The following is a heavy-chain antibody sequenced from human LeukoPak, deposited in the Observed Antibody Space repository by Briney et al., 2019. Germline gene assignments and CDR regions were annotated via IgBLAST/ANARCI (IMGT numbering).Heavy chain of an antibody. Sequence: PGRSLRLSCAASGFTFSSYAMHWVRQAPGKGLEWVAVISYDGSNKYYADSVKGRFTISRDNSKNTLYLQMNSLRAEDTAVYYCARDPWGYSSSWFQLYYYYGMDVWGQGTTVTVSS. J-gene: IGHJ6*02. CDR3: ARDPWGYSSSWFQLYYYYGMDV. CDR1: GFTFSSYA. V-gene: IGHV3-30-3*01. CDR2: ISYDGSNK. D-gene: IGHD6-13*01.